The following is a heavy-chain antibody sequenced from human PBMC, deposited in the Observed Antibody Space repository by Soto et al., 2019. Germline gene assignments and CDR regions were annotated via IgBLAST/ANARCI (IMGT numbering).Heavy chain of an antibody. CDR3: ARDRCTTDKCYTHHFDV. CDR1: GYTFTSYG. J-gene: IGHJ6*02. CDR2: ISVYTGNT. Sequence: QVQLVQSGGEVTKPGASVKVSCKSSGYTFTSYGVSWVRQAPGQGLEWLGWISVYTGNTKQAQKFQDRVTLTTEASTSTAYLELRNLRSDDTAAYYCARDRCTTDKCYTHHFDVWGQGTTVTVSS. D-gene: IGHD2-8*01. V-gene: IGHV1-18*04.